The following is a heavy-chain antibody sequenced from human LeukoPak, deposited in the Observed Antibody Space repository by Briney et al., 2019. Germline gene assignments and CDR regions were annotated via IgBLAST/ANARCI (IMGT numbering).Heavy chain of an antibody. Sequence: PGGSLRLSCAASGFTFSSFAMNWVRQAPGKGLEWVSYISSSGSTIYYADFVKGRFTISRDNAKNSLFLQMNSLRAEDTAIYYCARDRSSWYYFDYWGQGSLVTVSS. V-gene: IGHV3-48*03. CDR1: GFTFSSFA. D-gene: IGHD6-19*01. J-gene: IGHJ4*02. CDR3: ARDRSSWYYFDY. CDR2: ISSSGSTI.